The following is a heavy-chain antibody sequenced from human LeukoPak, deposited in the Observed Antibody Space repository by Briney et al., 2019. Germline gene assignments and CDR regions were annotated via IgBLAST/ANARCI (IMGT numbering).Heavy chain of an antibody. CDR2: RKQDGSDK. V-gene: IGHV3-7*04. J-gene: IGHJ4*02. D-gene: IGHD2-2*01. CDR3: ARGVVPAANVAF. Sequence: PGGSLRLSCVASGFTFSTYWMTWVRQAPGKGLEWVANRKQDGSDKYYLDSLKGRFAISRDNAKNSLYLQMNSLRAEDTAVYYCARGVVPAANVAFWGQGTLVTASS. CDR1: GFTFSTYW.